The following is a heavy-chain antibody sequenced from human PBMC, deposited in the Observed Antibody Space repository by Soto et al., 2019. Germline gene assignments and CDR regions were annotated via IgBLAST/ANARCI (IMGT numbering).Heavy chain of an antibody. CDR3: ASPIAVAGGAFDI. CDR1: GGTFSSYA. Sequence: SVKVSCKASGGTFSSYAISRVRQAPGQGLEWMGGIIPIFGTANYAQKFQGRVTITADKSTSTAYMELSSLRSEDTAVYYCASPIAVAGGAFDIWGQGTMVTVSS. J-gene: IGHJ3*02. CDR2: IIPIFGTA. V-gene: IGHV1-69*06. D-gene: IGHD6-19*01.